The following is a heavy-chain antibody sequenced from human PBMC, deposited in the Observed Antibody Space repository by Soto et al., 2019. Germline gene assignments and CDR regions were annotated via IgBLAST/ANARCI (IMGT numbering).Heavy chain of an antibody. J-gene: IGHJ4*02. CDR3: ARDGSSRPTEY. CDR2: IYSGGSGST. CDR1: GFTVSSNY. D-gene: IGHD3-10*01. Sequence: EVQLVESGGGLVQPGGSLRLSCAASGFTVSSNYMSWVRQAPGKGLEWVSVIYSGGSGSTYYADSVKGSFTISRDISMNTVYLQMNSLSAEDTAVYYCARDGSSRPTEYWGQGTLVTVSS. V-gene: IGHV3-66*01.